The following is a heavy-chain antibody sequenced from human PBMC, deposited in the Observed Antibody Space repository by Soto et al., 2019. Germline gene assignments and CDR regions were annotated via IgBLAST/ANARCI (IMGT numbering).Heavy chain of an antibody. V-gene: IGHV2-5*02. J-gene: IGHJ5*02. CDR3: AQGNFDYSLPTVGWFDP. Sequence: QITLKESGPTPVAPTQTLTLTCTVSGFSLSTPGVGVGWIRQPPGKALECLALIYWDDHKSYSPSLKSRLTISRDTSKSQVVLTLTNMDPVAAAIYYCAQGNFDYSLPTVGWFDPWGQGMQVTVSS. D-gene: IGHD4-4*01. CDR1: GFSLSTPGVG. CDR2: IYWDDHK.